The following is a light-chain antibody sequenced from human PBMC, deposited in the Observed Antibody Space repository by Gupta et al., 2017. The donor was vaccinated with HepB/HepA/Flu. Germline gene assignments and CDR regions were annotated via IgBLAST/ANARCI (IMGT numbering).Light chain of an antibody. J-gene: IGKJ5*01. CDR3: QHTYNTPPFT. CDR1: QTISSY. V-gene: IGKV1-39*01. CDR2: SAS. Sequence: IQMTQSPSSLSAFVGDRVTITCRASQTISSYLNWYQQKPGKAPNLLIHSASTLQSGVPSRFSGSGSGTDFTLTISSVQPEDFATYYCQHTYNTPPFTFGQGTRLEIK.